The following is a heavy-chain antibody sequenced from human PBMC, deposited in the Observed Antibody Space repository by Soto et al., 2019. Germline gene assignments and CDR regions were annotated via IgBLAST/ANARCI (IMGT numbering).Heavy chain of an antibody. CDR1: GFTFSSYA. J-gene: IGHJ4*02. Sequence: PGGSLRLSCASSGFTFSSYAMHWVRQAPGKGLEWVAVISYDGSNKYYADSVKGRFTISRDNSKNTLYLQMNSLRAEDTAVYYCARVGEDDYWGQGTLVTVSS. CDR3: ARVGEDDY. CDR2: ISYDGSNK. V-gene: IGHV3-30-3*01.